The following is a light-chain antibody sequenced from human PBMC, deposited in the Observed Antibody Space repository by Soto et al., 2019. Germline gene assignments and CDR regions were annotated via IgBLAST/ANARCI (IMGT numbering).Light chain of an antibody. CDR1: NSNIGRDN. V-gene: IGLV1-47*01. CDR2: RNN. J-gene: IGLJ2*01. Sequence: QSVLTQPPSASGAPGQRVTISCSGSNSNIGRDNVYWYQHLPGTTPKLLIYRNNQRPSGVPDRFSGFKSGTSASLAISGLRFEDESDYYCAAWDDSLSGVVFGGGTKLTVL. CDR3: AAWDDSLSGVV.